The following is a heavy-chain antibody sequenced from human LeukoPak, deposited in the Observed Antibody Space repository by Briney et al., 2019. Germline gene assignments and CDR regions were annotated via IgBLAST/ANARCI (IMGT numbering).Heavy chain of an antibody. CDR3: ARGYCSGGSCYWNYYYYVDV. V-gene: IGHV4-34*01. CDR1: GGSFSGYY. J-gene: IGHJ6*03. Sequence: SETLSLTCAVYGGSFSGYYWSWIRQPPGKGLEWIGEINHSGSTNYNPSLKSRVTISVDTSKNQFSLKLSSVTAADTAVYYCARGYCSGGSCYWNYYYYVDVWGKGTTVTVSS. D-gene: IGHD2-15*01. CDR2: INHSGST.